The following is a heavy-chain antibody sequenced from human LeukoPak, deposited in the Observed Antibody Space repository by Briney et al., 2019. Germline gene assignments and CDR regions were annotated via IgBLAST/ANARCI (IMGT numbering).Heavy chain of an antibody. CDR2: IIPNFGTA. V-gene: IGHV1-69*01. CDR3: ASRRTSSSYYFDY. Sequence: SVKVSCKASGGTVSSCAISWVRQAPGQGLEWMGGIIPNFGTANYAKKFQGRVTITADESTSTAYMELSSLRSEDTAVYYCASRRTSSSYYFDYWGQGTLVTVSS. D-gene: IGHD2-2*01. CDR1: GGTVSSCA. J-gene: IGHJ4*02.